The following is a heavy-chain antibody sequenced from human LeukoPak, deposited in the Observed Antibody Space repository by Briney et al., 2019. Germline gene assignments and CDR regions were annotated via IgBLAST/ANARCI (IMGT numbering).Heavy chain of an antibody. V-gene: IGHV3-23*01. CDR2: ISGSGGST. J-gene: IGHJ5*02. CDR3: AKDVCSSTSCYKVNWFDP. D-gene: IGHD2-2*02. CDR1: GFTFSSYA. Sequence: GGSLRLSCAASGFTFSSYAMSWVRQAPGKGLEWVSAISGSGGSTYYADSVKGRFTIPRDNSKNTLYLQMNSLRAEDTAVYYCAKDVCSSTSCYKVNWFDPWGQGTLVTVSS.